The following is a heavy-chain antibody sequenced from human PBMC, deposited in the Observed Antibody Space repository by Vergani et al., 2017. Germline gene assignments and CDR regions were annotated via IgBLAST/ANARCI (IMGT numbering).Heavy chain of an antibody. V-gene: IGHV1-46*01. D-gene: IGHD3-10*01. J-gene: IGHJ4*02. CDR3: ARDLWGSRVRGVISVY. CDR1: GYTFTNYY. Sequence: QVLLVQSGAEVKKPGASVRVSCKTSGYTFTNYYIHWVRQAPGQGLEWMGIINPSGGSTTYAQQFQGRLTMTRDTSPSTVYMDLSNLRSEDTAVYYCARDLWGSRVRGVISVYWGQGTLVTVSS. CDR2: INPSGGST.